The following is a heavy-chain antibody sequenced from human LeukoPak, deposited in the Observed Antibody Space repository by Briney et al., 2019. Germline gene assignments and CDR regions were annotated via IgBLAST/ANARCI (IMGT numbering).Heavy chain of an antibody. D-gene: IGHD6-6*01. CDR2: ISDSGSTI. J-gene: IGHJ4*02. V-gene: IGHV3-48*03. CDR3: AREGSSSANSKEFDY. Sequence: GGSLRLSCAASGFTISSYEMNWVRQAPGKGLEWVSYISDSGSTIYYADSVKGRFTISRDNAKNSLYLQMNSLRAEDTAVYYCAREGSSSANSKEFDYWGQGTLVTVSS. CDR1: GFTISSYE.